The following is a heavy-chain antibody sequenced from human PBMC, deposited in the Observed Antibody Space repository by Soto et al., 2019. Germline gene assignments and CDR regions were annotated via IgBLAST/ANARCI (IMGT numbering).Heavy chain of an antibody. V-gene: IGHV3-74*03. D-gene: IGHD1-26*01. CDR3: TRPPSGSYGYDSDY. CDR2: INSDGARI. Sequence: GGSLRLSCAASGFTFTHYRIHWVRQPPGKGLEWVGRINSDGARIEYGDSVKGRFTISRDESQNVVFLQMNSLKTEDTAIYYCTRPPSGSYGYDSDYWGQGTQVTVSS. CDR1: GFTFTHYR. J-gene: IGHJ4*02.